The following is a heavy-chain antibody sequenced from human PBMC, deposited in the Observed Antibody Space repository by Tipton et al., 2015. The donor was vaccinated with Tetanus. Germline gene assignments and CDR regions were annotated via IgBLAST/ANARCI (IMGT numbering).Heavy chain of an antibody. CDR3: ARGIMVRGVSRFDP. V-gene: IGHV4-39*07. Sequence: TLSLTCSVSGGPIRDSDYYWGWVRLPPGKGLEWIAGIYYSGNSYHNPTFQSRVTISVDTSKNQFSLKLSSVTAADTAVYYCARGIMVRGVSRFDPWGQGTLVTVSS. D-gene: IGHD3-10*01. J-gene: IGHJ5*02. CDR1: GGPIRDSDYY. CDR2: IYYSGNS.